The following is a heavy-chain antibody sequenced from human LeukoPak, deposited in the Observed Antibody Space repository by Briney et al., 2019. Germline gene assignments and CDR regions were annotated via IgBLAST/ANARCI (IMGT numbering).Heavy chain of an antibody. CDR2: INHSGST. D-gene: IGHD2-15*01. Sequence: SETLSLTCAVYGGSFSGYYWSWIRQPPGKGLEWIGEINHSGSTNYNPSLKSRVTISVDASKNQFSLKLSSVTAADTAVYYCARGRPPWSTNGVCAYCSGGSSHFDYWGQGTLVTVSS. J-gene: IGHJ4*02. CDR3: ARGRPPWSTNGVCAYCSGGSSHFDY. CDR1: GGSFSGYY. V-gene: IGHV4-34*01.